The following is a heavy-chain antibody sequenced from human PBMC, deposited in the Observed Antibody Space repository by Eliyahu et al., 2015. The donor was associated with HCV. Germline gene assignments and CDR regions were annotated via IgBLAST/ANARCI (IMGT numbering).Heavy chain of an antibody. Sequence: QVQLVQSGAEVKKPGSSVKVSCKASGGTFSTYTISWVRQAPGQGLEWMGGSIPMFGKANYAQKFQGRVTITADESTSTAYLELSSLRSEDTAMYYCAVEGGSSGPRWFDPWGQGTLVIVSS. CDR1: GGTFSTYT. V-gene: IGHV1-69*01. D-gene: IGHD6-13*01. CDR3: AVEGGSSGPRWFDP. CDR2: SIPMFGKA. J-gene: IGHJ5*02.